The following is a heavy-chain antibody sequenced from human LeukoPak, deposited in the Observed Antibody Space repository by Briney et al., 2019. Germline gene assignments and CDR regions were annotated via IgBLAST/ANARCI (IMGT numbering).Heavy chain of an antibody. Sequence: PGGSLRLSCVASGLTFSVAGMHWVRQAPGKGLEWVSAIIGNSASVYYKDSVKGRFTISRDNSKNTLYLHMSRLRAEDTAIYYCATRNCTGTTCYPLGDWGQGTLVTVSS. V-gene: IGHV3-23*01. CDR1: GLTFSVAG. CDR2: IIGNSASV. J-gene: IGHJ4*02. D-gene: IGHD1-7*01. CDR3: ATRNCTGTTCYPLGD.